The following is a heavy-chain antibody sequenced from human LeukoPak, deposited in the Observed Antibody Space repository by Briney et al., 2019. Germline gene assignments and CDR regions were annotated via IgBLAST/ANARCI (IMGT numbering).Heavy chain of an antibody. J-gene: IGHJ3*02. V-gene: IGHV4-59*11. CDR1: GGSISSHY. D-gene: IGHD2-15*01. CDR3: ARAGRAFDI. Sequence: SETLSLTCTVSGGSISSHYWSWIRQPPGEGLEWIGYIYYSGSTNYNPSLKSRVTISVDTSKNQFSLKLGSVTAADTAVYYCARAGRAFDIWGQGTMVTVSS. CDR2: IYYSGST.